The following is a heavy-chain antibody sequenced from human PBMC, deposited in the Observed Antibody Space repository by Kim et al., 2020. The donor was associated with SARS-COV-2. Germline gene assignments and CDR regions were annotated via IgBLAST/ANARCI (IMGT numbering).Heavy chain of an antibody. V-gene: IGHV3-30-3*01. D-gene: IGHD3-10*01. CDR2: ISFDGNNK. CDR1: GFTFSSYA. Sequence: GGSLRLSCAASGFTFSSYAMHWVRQAPGKGLEWVAVISFDGNNKYHADSVKGRFTISRDSSKNTLFLQMNSLRAEDTAVYYCARVFWFGELFDAFDIWG. J-gene: IGHJ3*02. CDR3: ARVFWFGELFDAFDI.